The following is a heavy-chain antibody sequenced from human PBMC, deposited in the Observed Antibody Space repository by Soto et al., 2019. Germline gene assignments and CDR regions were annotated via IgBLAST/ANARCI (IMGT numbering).Heavy chain of an antibody. D-gene: IGHD2-15*01. CDR1: GYTFTGYD. CDR2: INPNSGGT. J-gene: IGHJ4*02. Sequence: QVQLVQSGAEVKKPGASVKVSCKASGYTFTGYDMHWVRQAPGQGLEWMGWINPNSGGTNYAQKFQGWVTMTRDTSISTVYMELSRLRSDDTAVYYCAREGYCSGGSCPGGDYWGQGTLVTVSS. V-gene: IGHV1-2*04. CDR3: AREGYCSGGSCPGGDY.